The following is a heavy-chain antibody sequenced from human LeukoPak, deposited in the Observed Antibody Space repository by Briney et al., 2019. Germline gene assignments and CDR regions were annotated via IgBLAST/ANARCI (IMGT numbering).Heavy chain of an antibody. CDR3: ARGDYYYYMDV. CDR2: IFDSGRT. CDR1: GASISSGDYF. J-gene: IGHJ6*03. Sequence: SETLSLTCTVSGASISSGDYFWTWIRQPPGKGLEWIGYIFDSGRTDFNPSLKSRVTISVDRSKNQFSLKLSSVAAADTAVYYCARGDYYYYMDVWGKGTTVTVSS. D-gene: IGHD5-24*01. V-gene: IGHV4-30-2*01.